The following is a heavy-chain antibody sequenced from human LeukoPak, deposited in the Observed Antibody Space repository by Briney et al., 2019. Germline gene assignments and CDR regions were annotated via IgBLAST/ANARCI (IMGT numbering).Heavy chain of an antibody. Sequence: ASVKVSCKASGYIFINYDINWVRQATGQGLEWMGWMNPNSGDTDYAQKFQGRVTITADESTSTAYMELSSLRSEDTAVYYCARVPSYYSGSYWGAGYYYYYMDVWGKGTTVTISS. V-gene: IGHV1-8*01. CDR3: ARVPSYYSGSYWGAGYYYYYMDV. D-gene: IGHD1-26*01. J-gene: IGHJ6*03. CDR2: MNPNSGDT. CDR1: GYIFINYD.